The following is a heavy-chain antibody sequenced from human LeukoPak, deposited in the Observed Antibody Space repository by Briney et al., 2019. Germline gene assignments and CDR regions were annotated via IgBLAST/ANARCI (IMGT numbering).Heavy chain of an antibody. D-gene: IGHD3-10*01. J-gene: IGHJ5*02. CDR2: IYHSGST. Sequence: PSVTLSLTCAVSGGSISSGGYSWSWIRQPPGKGLEWIGYIYHSGSTYYNPSLKSRVTISVDRSKNQFSLKLSSVTAADTAVYYCARGKIEGSGSSPGPTGNWFDHWGQGTLVTVSS. CDR3: ARGKIEGSGSSPGPTGNWFDH. CDR1: GGSISSGGYS. V-gene: IGHV4-30-2*01.